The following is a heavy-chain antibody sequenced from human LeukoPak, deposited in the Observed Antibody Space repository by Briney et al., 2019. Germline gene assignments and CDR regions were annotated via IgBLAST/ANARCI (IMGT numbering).Heavy chain of an antibody. V-gene: IGHV3-23*01. CDR2: ISGSGSTT. D-gene: IGHD5-18*01. CDR1: GFPFSSYA. J-gene: IGHJ4*02. CDR3: AKALSGYIYGPDV. Sequence: PGGSLRLSCAASGFPFSSYAMTWVRQAPGKGLEWVSTISGSGSTTYYVDSVRGRFSISRDNSRNLLFLQMNSLRAEDTALYYCAKALSGYIYGPDVWSQGTLVTVSS.